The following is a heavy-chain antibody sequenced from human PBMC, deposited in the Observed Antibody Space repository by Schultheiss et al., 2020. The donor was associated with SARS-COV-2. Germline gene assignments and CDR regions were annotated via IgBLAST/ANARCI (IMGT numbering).Heavy chain of an antibody. V-gene: IGHV4-4*02. CDR2: IYHTGGT. J-gene: IGHJ4*02. D-gene: IGHD3-22*01. Sequence: SETLSLTCAVSGGSVSSLHWWTWVRQSPGKGLEWIAEIYHTGGTNYNPSLKSRVTISVDKSKNDVSLKLTSVTAADTAVYFCARHYDSRGNNALDLWGQGTLVTVSS. CDR1: GGSVSSLHW. CDR3: ARHYDSRGNNALDL.